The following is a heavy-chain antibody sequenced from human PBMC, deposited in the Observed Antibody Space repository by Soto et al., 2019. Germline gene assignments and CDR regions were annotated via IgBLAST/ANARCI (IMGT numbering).Heavy chain of an antibody. CDR1: GFSFNTYS. J-gene: IGHJ3*02. V-gene: IGHV3-23*01. CDR3: AKCLQVHWNYDAFHI. Sequence: EVKLLESGGGLVQPGGSLRLSCATSGFSFNTYSMSWVRQAPGKGLEWVSHITGSRGATYYADSVKGRFTISRDSSRNMVYLQMDSLRVEDTALYYCAKCLQVHWNYDAFHIWAQGTMVTVAS. CDR2: ITGSRGAT. D-gene: IGHD1-7*01.